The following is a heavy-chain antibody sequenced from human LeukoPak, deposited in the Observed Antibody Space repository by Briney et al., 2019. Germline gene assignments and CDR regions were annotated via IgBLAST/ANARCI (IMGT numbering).Heavy chain of an antibody. CDR1: GFTFSSYS. CDR3: AREDRWELRPRSI. Sequence: GGSLRLSCAASGFTFSSYSMNWVRQAPGKGLEWVSYISSSSSSIYYADSVKGRFTISRDNAKNSLYLQMNSLRVEDTAVYYCAREDRWELRPRSIWGQGTMVTVSS. D-gene: IGHD1-26*01. V-gene: IGHV3-48*01. CDR2: ISSSSSSI. J-gene: IGHJ3*02.